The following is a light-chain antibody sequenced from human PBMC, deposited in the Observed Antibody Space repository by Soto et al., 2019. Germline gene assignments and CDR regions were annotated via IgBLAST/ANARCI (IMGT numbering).Light chain of an antibody. CDR2: TNN. CDR3: AAWDDSLGGLVV. Sequence: QSVLTQPPSASGTPGQRVTISCSGSSSNIGSNYVYWYQQLPGTAPKLLIYTNNQRPSGVPDRFSGSKSGTSASLAISGLRPEVEVDYYGAAWDDSLGGLVVFGGGTKL. J-gene: IGLJ2*01. CDR1: SSNIGSNY. V-gene: IGLV1-47*01.